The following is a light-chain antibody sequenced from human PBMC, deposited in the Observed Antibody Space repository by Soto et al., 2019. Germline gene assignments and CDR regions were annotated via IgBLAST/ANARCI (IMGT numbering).Light chain of an antibody. Sequence: QSALTQPASVSGSPGQSITISCTGTSSDVGGYNYVSWYQQHPDKAPQLMIYEVSNRPSGVSNRFSGSKSGNTASLTISGLQAEDEAEYYCSSYTSSSTPVFGGGTKLTVL. CDR2: EVS. J-gene: IGLJ2*01. CDR3: SSYTSSSTPV. CDR1: SSDVGGYNY. V-gene: IGLV2-14*01.